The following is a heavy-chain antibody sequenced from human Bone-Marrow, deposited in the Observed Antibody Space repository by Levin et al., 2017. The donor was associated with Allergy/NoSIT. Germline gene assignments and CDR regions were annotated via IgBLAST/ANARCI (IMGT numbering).Heavy chain of an antibody. Sequence: GGSLRLSCKASGYTFTSYSIHWLRQAPGQGLEWMGWINAGNGNTKFAQEFQGRVTITWDTSANTAYMELTSLRSEDTGMYFCARDHDYGPTFDYWGQGTLVTVSS. CDR1: GYTFTSYS. CDR3: ARDHDYGPTFDY. CDR2: INAGNGNT. V-gene: IGHV1-3*01. J-gene: IGHJ4*02. D-gene: IGHD4-17*01.